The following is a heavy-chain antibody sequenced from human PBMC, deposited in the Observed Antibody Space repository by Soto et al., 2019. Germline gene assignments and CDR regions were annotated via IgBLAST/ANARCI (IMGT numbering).Heavy chain of an antibody. Sequence: ASVKVSCKASGYTFTSYAMHWVRQAPGQRLEWMGWINAGNGNTKYSQKFQGRVTITRDTSASTAYMELSSLRSEDTAVYYCARDPCISSCPHYWGQGTLVTVSS. CDR3: ARDPCISSCPHY. J-gene: IGHJ4*02. CDR2: INAGNGNT. V-gene: IGHV1-3*01. CDR1: GYTFTSYA. D-gene: IGHD6-13*01.